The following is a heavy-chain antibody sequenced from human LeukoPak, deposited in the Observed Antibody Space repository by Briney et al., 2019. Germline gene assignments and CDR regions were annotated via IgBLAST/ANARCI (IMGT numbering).Heavy chain of an antibody. CDR2: IKQDGGEK. CDR1: GFTFSTYW. D-gene: IGHD3-3*01. J-gene: IGHJ5*02. CDR3: ARDSHPYDFWSGYSYNWFDP. Sequence: GGSLRLSCAASGFTFSTYWMSWVRQAPGKGLEWVANIKQDGGEKYYVDSVKGRFTISRDNAKNTLYLQMNSLRAEDTAVYYCARDSHPYDFWSGYSYNWFDPWGQGTLVTVSS. V-gene: IGHV3-7*01.